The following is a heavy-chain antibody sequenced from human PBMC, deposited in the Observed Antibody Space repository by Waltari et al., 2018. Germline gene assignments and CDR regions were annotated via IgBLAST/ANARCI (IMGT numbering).Heavy chain of an antibody. Sequence: QVQLVQSGAEVKKPGSSVKVSCKASGGTFSSYAISWVRQAPGQGLEWMGGIIPIFCTASYEQKFQCRGTITADESTSTAYMELSSLRAEDTAVYYCASAYCSGGSCYGEGFDYWGQGTLVTVSS. CDR1: GGTFSSYA. D-gene: IGHD2-15*01. J-gene: IGHJ4*02. V-gene: IGHV1-69*13. CDR2: IIPIFCTA. CDR3: ASAYCSGGSCYGEGFDY.